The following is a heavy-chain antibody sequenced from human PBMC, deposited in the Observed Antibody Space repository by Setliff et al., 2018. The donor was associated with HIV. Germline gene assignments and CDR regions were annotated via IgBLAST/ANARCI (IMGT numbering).Heavy chain of an antibody. Sequence: ASVKVSCKASGYTFTSYAMHWVCQAPGQRLEWMGWINAGNGNTKYSQKFQGRVTITRDTSASTAYMELSSLRSEDTAVYYCAKTIAAAATLPFDFWGQGTLVTVSS. J-gene: IGHJ4*02. CDR1: GYTFTSYA. V-gene: IGHV1-3*01. CDR3: AKTIAAAATLPFDF. CDR2: INAGNGNT. D-gene: IGHD6-13*01.